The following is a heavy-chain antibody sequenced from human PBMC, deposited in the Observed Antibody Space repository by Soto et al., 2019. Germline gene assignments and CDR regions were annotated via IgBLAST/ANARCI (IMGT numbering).Heavy chain of an antibody. Sequence: GGSLRLSCAASGFTFSSYDMHWVRQATGKGLEWVSAIGTAGDTYYPGSVKGRFTISRENAKNSLYLQMNSLRAGDTAVYYCARGPLRGRYFDWLLGYFDYWGQGTLVTVSS. J-gene: IGHJ4*02. CDR2: IGTAGDT. CDR3: ARGPLRGRYFDWLLGYFDY. D-gene: IGHD3-9*01. V-gene: IGHV3-13*01. CDR1: GFTFSSYD.